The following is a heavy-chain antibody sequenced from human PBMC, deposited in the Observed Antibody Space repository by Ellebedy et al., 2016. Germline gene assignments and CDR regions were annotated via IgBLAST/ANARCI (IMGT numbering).Heavy chain of an antibody. J-gene: IGHJ4*02. V-gene: IGHV1-18*01. D-gene: IGHD5-18*01. CDR1: GYTFTSYG. Sequence: ASVKVSCKASGYTFTSYGISWVRQAPGQGLEWMGWISAYNGNANYAQKLQGRVTMTTDTSTSTAYMELRSLRSEDTAVYYCARELGRGYSYGKPLGYWGQGTLVTVSS. CDR2: ISAYNGNA. CDR3: ARELGRGYSYGKPLGY.